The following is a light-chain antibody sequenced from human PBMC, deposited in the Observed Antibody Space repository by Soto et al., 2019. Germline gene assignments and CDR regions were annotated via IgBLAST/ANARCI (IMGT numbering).Light chain of an antibody. J-gene: IGKJ1*01. CDR2: AAS. CDR3: QQSYSTLWT. CDR1: QSISSY. Sequence: DIQMTQSPSSLSASVGYRVTITCRASQSISSYLNWYQQKPGKAPKLLIYAASSLQSGVPSRFSGSGSGTDFTLTISSLQPEAFATYYCQQSYSTLWTFGQGTKVDIK. V-gene: IGKV1-39*01.